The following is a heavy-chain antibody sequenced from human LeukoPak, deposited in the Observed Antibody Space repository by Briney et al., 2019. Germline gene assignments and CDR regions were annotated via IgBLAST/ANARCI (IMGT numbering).Heavy chain of an antibody. V-gene: IGHV3-23*01. CDR2: ISGSAGST. Sequence: QPGGSLRLSCVASGFTFSSYAMSWVRQAPGKGLEWVSVISGSAGSTYYADSVKGRFTISRDNSKNTLYLQMNSLRAEDTAVYYCAKDYTATFVYWGQGTLVTVSS. CDR1: GFTFSSYA. J-gene: IGHJ4*02. CDR3: AKDYTATFVY.